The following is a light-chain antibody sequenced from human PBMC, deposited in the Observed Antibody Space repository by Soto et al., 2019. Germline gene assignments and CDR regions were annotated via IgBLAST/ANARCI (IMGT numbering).Light chain of an antibody. Sequence: IVLTQSPATLSVSPGERATLSCRASQSVSINLAWYQQKPGQAPRLLIYGASTRATAIPARFSGSGSGTEFTLTISSLQSEDFAVYYCQHYNNWPLITFGQGTRLEIK. CDR3: QHYNNWPLIT. CDR2: GAS. V-gene: IGKV3D-15*01. CDR1: QSVSIN. J-gene: IGKJ5*01.